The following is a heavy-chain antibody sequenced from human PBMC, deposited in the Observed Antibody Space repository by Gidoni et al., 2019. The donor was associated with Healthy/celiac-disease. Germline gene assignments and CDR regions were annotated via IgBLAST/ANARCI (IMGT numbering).Heavy chain of an antibody. J-gene: IGHJ5*02. D-gene: IGHD1-26*01. CDR1: GFSLSTSGVG. CDR2: IYWNDDK. V-gene: IGHV2-5*01. CDR3: AHRRGSYYVGWFDP. Sequence: QITLKESGPTLVKPTQTLTLTCTFSGFSLSTSGVGVGWIRQPPGKALEWLALIYWNDDKRYSPSLKSRLTITKDTPKNQVVLTMTNMDPVDTATYYCAHRRGSYYVGWFDPWGQGTLVTVSS.